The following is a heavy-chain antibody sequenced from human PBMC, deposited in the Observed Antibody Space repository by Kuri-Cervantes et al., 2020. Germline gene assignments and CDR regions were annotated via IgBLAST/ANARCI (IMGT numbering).Heavy chain of an antibody. CDR2: ISSSSSTI. CDR1: GFTFSSYS. CDR3: SSGYLFDY. D-gene: IGHD3-22*01. Sequence: GGSLRLSCAASGFTFSSYSMNWVRQAPGKGLEWVSYISSSSSTIYYADSVKGRFTISRDNSKNTLYLQMNSLRAEDTAVYYCSSGYLFDYWGQGTLGTVSS. J-gene: IGHJ4*02. V-gene: IGHV3-48*01.